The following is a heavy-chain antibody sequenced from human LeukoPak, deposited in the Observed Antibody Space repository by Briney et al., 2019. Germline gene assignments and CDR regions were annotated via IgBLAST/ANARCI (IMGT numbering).Heavy chain of an antibody. J-gene: IGHJ4*02. CDR1: GFTFSSYS. D-gene: IGHD7-27*01. CDR2: ISSSSYI. V-gene: IGHV3-21*01. Sequence: GGSLRLSCAASGFTFSSYSMNWVRQAPGKGLEWVSCISSSSYIYYADSVKGRFTISRDNAKNSLYLQMNSLRAEDTAVYYCARASNWVFDYWGQGTLVTVSS. CDR3: ARASNWVFDY.